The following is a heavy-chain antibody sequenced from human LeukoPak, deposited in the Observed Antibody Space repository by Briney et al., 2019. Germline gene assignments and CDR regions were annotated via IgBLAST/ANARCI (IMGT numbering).Heavy chain of an antibody. CDR3: AKVACDSRGWYHFDY. CDR1: GFTVSSNY. V-gene: IGHV3-53*01. CDR2: IYNGGNT. J-gene: IGHJ4*02. Sequence: GGSLRLSCAASGFTVSSNYMGWVRQAPGKGLEWVSVIYNGGNTYYADSVKGRFTISRDNSKNTLYLQMNSLRADDTAVYYCAKVACDSRGWYHFDYWGQGTLVTVSS. D-gene: IGHD6-19*01.